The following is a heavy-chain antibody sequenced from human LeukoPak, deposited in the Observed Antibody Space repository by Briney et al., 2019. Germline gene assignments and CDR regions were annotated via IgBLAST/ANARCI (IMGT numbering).Heavy chain of an antibody. Sequence: PSETLSLTCTVSGGSISSSSYYWGWIRQPPGKGLEWIGSIYYSGSTYYNPSLKSRVTISVDTSKNQFSLKLSSVTAADTAVYYCARADYGGNDAFDIWGQGTMVTVSS. CDR2: IYYSGST. D-gene: IGHD4-23*01. J-gene: IGHJ3*02. V-gene: IGHV4-39*07. CDR1: GGSISSSSYY. CDR3: ARADYGGNDAFDI.